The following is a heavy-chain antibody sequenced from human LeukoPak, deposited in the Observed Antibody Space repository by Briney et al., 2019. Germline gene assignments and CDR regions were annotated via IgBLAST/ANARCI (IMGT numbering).Heavy chain of an antibody. CDR2: ISAYGHT. J-gene: IGHJ4*02. Sequence: GASVKVSCKASGYTFTSYGISWVRQAPGQGLEWMGWISAYGHTKLARNLQARVTVTIDTSTTTAYMELRSLSSDDTAVYFCARETASGYLGFDFWGQGTLITVSS. V-gene: IGHV1-18*01. CDR3: ARETASGYLGFDF. D-gene: IGHD3-3*01. CDR1: GYTFTSYG.